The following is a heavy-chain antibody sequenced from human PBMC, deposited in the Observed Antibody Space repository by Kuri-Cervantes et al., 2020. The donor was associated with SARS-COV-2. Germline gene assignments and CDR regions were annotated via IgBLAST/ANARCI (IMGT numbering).Heavy chain of an antibody. Sequence: GSLRLSCTVSGGSTSSQSYYWGWIRQPPGKGLEWIGSVYYSGTTYYNPSLKSRVTISVDTSKNQFSLKLSSVTAADTAVYYYARDFRPIVVVPAAENWFDPWGQGTLVTVSS. D-gene: IGHD2-2*01. CDR2: VYYSGTT. J-gene: IGHJ5*02. CDR3: ARDFRPIVVVPAAENWFDP. CDR1: GGSTSSQSYY. V-gene: IGHV4-39*07.